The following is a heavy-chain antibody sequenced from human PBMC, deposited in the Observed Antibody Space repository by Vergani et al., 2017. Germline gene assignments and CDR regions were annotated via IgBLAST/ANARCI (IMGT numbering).Heavy chain of an antibody. D-gene: IGHD3-22*01. CDR2: IYSGGST. V-gene: IGHV3-66*01. J-gene: IGHJ5*02. CDR3: ARVKEGYYYDSSASTGSKEGNWFDP. CDR1: GFTVSSNY. Sequence: EVQLVESGGGLVQPGGSLRLSCAASGFTVSSNYMSWVRQAPGKGLEWFSVIYSGGSTYYSDSLKGRFTISRDNAKSSLDLQMNSLRAEDTAVYYCARVKEGYYYDSSASTGSKEGNWFDPWGQGTLVTVSS.